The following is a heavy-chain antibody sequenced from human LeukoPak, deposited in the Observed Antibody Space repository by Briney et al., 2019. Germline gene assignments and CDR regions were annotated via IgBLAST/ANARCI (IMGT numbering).Heavy chain of an antibody. V-gene: IGHV1-18*03. CDR3: ARVDSSGDNRYFDS. J-gene: IGHJ4*02. CDR2: ISAYNSNT. D-gene: IGHD6-25*01. Sequence: ASVKVSCKASGYTFTSYGISWVRQAPRQGLEWMGWISAYNSNTNYAQKLHGRVTMATDTTTSTAYMELTRLRSDGMAVYDCARVDSSGDNRYFDSWGQGTPVTVSS. CDR1: GYTFTSYG.